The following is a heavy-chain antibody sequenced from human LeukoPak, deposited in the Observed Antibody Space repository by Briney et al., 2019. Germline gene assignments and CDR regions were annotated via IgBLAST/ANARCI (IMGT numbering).Heavy chain of an antibody. V-gene: IGHV4-38-2*02. CDR1: GYSISSGYY. CDR3: ARLYDSSGYPPC. D-gene: IGHD3-22*01. CDR2: IYHSGST. J-gene: IGHJ4*02. Sequence: SETLSLTCTVSGYSISSGYYWGWIRQPPGKGLEWIGSIYHSGSTYYNPSLKSRVTISVDTSKNQFSLKLSSVPAADTAVYYCARLYDSSGYPPCWGQGTLVTVSS.